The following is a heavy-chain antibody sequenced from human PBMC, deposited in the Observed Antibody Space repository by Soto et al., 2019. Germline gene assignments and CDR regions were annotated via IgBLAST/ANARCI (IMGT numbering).Heavy chain of an antibody. CDR3: AREGIAAREFDY. D-gene: IGHD6-6*01. Sequence: ASVQVSCKASGYTFTGYYMHWVRQAPGQGLEWMGWINPNSGGTNYAQKFQGWVTMTRDTSISTAYMELSRLRSDDTAVYYCAREGIAAREFDYWGQGTLVTVSS. CDR2: INPNSGGT. CDR1: GYTFTGYY. V-gene: IGHV1-2*04. J-gene: IGHJ4*02.